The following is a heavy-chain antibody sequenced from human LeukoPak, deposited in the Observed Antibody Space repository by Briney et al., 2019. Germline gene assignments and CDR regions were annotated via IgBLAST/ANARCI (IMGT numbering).Heavy chain of an antibody. V-gene: IGHV1-18*04. Sequence: ASVKVSCKASGYTFTSYGISWVRQAPGQGLEWMGWISAYNGNTNYAQKLQGRVTMTTVTSTSTAYKELRSLSSDDTADNYGERDAAEARYFDYWGQGTLVTVSS. CDR2: ISAYNGNT. CDR1: GYTFTSYG. CDR3: ERDAAEARYFDY. J-gene: IGHJ4*02. D-gene: IGHD6-19*01.